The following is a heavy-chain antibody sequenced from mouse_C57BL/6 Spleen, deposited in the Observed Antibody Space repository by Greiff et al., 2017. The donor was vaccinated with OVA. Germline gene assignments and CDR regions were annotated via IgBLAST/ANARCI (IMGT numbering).Heavy chain of an antibody. CDR3: ARHGGYYGSSYNYWYFDV. CDR1: GYTFTEYT. CDR2: FYPGSGSI. V-gene: IGHV1-62-2*01. J-gene: IGHJ1*03. D-gene: IGHD1-1*01. Sequence: VKLVESGAELVKPGASVKLSCKASGYTFTEYTIHWVKQRSGQGLEWIGWFYPGSGSIKYNEKFKDKATLTADKSSSTVYMELSRLTSEDSAVYFCARHGGYYGSSYNYWYFDVWGTGTTVTVSS.